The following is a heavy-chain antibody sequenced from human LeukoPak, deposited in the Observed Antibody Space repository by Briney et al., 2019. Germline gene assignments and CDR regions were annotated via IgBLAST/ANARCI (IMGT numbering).Heavy chain of an antibody. V-gene: IGHV3-7*01. D-gene: IGHD6-13*01. CDR1: GFGFSSYR. CDR2: IDQGGSVR. J-gene: IGHJ4*02. Sequence: GGSLRLSCAASGFGFSSYRMSWVRQTPEKGLEFVANIDQGGSVRNYMDSLKGRCTISRDNAKKSLYLETNSLRADDTAVYYCARDPESSSFDLWGRGALVTVSS. CDR3: ARDPESSSFDL.